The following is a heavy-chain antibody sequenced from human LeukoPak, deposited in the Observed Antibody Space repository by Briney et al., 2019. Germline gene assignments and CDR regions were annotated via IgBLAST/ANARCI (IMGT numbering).Heavy chain of an antibody. V-gene: IGHV1-2*02. D-gene: IGHD2-2*02. Sequence: ASVKVSCKASGYTFTVYYMHWVRQAPGQGLEGMGWINPNSGGTNYAQKFQGRVTMTRDTSISTAYMELSRLKSDDTAVYYCARVVCSSTSCYKDAFDIWGQGTMVTVSS. CDR3: ARVVCSSTSCYKDAFDI. CDR2: INPNSGGT. J-gene: IGHJ3*02. CDR1: GYTFTVYY.